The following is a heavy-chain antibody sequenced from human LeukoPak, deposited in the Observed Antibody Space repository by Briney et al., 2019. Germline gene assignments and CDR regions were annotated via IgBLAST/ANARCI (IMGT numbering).Heavy chain of an antibody. CDR1: GASFSSGYYY. V-gene: IGHV4-30-4*01. D-gene: IGHD6-25*01. CDR3: ASGSTLIGYAMDV. J-gene: IGHJ6*02. Sequence: SETLSLTCTVSGASFSSGYYYWSWIRQPPGKGLGWIGYIYYSGTTSYNPSLKSRVTISIDTSKNQFSLKLSSVTAADTAVYFCASGSTLIGYAMDVWGQGTTVTVSS. CDR2: IYYSGTT.